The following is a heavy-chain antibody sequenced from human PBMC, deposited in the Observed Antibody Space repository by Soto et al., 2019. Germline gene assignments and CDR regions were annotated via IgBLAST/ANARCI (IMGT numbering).Heavy chain of an antibody. CDR2: IYYTGAT. CDR1: GISISSTDYY. D-gene: IGHD2-2*01. Sequence: SETLSLTCTVSGISISSTDYYWGWIRQAPGKGLEWITSIYYTGATYYNPSLRSRVTISGDTSKNQLSLRLSSVTAADTAVYYCGRQPGHCGSTTCFGYYSVDVWGQGTTVTVSS. J-gene: IGHJ6*02. CDR3: GRQPGHCGSTTCFGYYSVDV. V-gene: IGHV4-39*01.